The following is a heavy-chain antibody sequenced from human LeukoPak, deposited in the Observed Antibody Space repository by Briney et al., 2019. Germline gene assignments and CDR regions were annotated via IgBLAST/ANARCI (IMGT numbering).Heavy chain of an antibody. CDR3: AKVEGYYVPTGALGD. V-gene: IGHV3-66*01. J-gene: IGHJ4*02. Sequence: PGGSLRLSCAASGFTVSSNYMSWVRQAPGKGLEWVSVIYSGGSTYYADSVKGRFTISRDNSKNTLYLQMNSLRAEDTAVYYCAKVEGYYVPTGALGDWGQGTLVTVSS. CDR2: IYSGGST. D-gene: IGHD3-16*01. CDR1: GFTVSSNY.